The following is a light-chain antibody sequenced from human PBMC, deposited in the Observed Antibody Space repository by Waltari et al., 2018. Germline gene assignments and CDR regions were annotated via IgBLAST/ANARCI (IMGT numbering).Light chain of an antibody. CDR3: ATWDSDVNAWL. CDR2: SNN. V-gene: IGLV1-44*01. J-gene: IGLJ2*01. CDR1: SSNLGVNS. Sequence: SVLTQSHSVSATPGQRVTISCSGSSSNLGVNSVNWYQHVPGAAPRLLIYSNNRRPSGVPDRFSGSKSGTSASLAISGLQSEDEAHYYCATWDSDVNAWLFGGGTKVTVL.